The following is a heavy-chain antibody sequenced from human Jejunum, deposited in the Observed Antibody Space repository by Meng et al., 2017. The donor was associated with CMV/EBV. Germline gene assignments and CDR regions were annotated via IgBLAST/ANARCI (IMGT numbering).Heavy chain of an antibody. CDR3: ARARGKQLGLFDY. CDR1: RGSIRTYY. V-gene: IGHV4-59*01. Sequence: VSRGSIRTYYWSWIRQPPGKGLEWIGYIYYSGNTNYNPSLKSRATISVDTSKNQFSLKLISVTAADTALYYCARARGKQLGLFDYWGQGTLVTVSS. D-gene: IGHD6-6*01. CDR2: IYYSGNT. J-gene: IGHJ4*02.